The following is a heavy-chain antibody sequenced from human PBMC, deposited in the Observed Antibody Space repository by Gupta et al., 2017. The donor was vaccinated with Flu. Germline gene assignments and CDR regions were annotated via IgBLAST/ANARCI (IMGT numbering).Heavy chain of an antibody. J-gene: IGHJ4*02. CDR3: AREPRIVVVPAAIRGPWGY. CDR2: INAGNGNT. D-gene: IGHD2-2*02. Sequence: HWVRQAPGQRLEWMGWINAGNGNTKYSQKFQGRVTITRDTSASTAYMELSSLRSEDTAVYYCAREPRIVVVPAAIRGPWGYWGQGTLVTVSS. V-gene: IGHV1-3*01.